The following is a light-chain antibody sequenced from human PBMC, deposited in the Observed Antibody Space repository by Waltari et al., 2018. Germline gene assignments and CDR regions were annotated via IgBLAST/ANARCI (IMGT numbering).Light chain of an antibody. CDR1: SSDVGSYNR. V-gene: IGLV2-18*02. CDR3: SSYTSSSTWV. J-gene: IGLJ2*01. CDR2: EVS. Sequence: QSALTQPPSVSGSPGQSVTISCTGTSSDVGSYNRVSWYQQPPGTSPKLMVYEVSHRTSGVTDRFSGSKSGNTASLTISGLQAEDEADYYCSSYTSSSTWVFGGGTKLTVL.